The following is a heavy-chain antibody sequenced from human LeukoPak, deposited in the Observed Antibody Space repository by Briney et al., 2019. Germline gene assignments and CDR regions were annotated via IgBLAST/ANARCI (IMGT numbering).Heavy chain of an antibody. CDR1: GFTFSSYW. CDR2: IKQDGSEK. Sequence: GGSLRLSCAASGFTFSSYWMSWVRQAPGKGLEWVANIKQDGSEKYYVDSVKGRFTISRDNAKNSLYLQMNSLRAEDTAVYYCARDSDHYGSGSYSYYGMDVWGQGTTVTVSS. D-gene: IGHD3-10*01. J-gene: IGHJ6*02. CDR3: ARDSDHYGSGSYSYYGMDV. V-gene: IGHV3-7*01.